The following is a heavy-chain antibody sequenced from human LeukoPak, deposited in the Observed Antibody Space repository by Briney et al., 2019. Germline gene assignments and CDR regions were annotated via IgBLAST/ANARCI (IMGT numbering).Heavy chain of an antibody. CDR3: AKRYSGSYGFDY. CDR1: GFTFSSYA. CDR2: ISGSGGST. V-gene: IGHV3-23*01. Sequence: EGSLRLSCAASGFTFSSYAMSWVRRAPGKGLEWVSAISGSGGSTYYADSVKGRFTISRDNSKNTLYLQMNSLRAEDTAVYYCAKRYSGSYGFDYWGQGTLVTVSS. J-gene: IGHJ4*02. D-gene: IGHD1-26*01.